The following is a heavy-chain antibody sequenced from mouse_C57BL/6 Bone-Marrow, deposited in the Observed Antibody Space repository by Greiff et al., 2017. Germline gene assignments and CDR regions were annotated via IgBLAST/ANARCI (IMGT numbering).Heavy chain of an antibody. D-gene: IGHD3-2*02. V-gene: IGHV5-6*01. CDR3: ARRGQLRLRDAMDY. CDR2: ISSGGSYT. J-gene: IGHJ4*01. CDR1: GFTFSSYG. Sequence: EVQVVESGGDLVKPGGSLKLSCAASGFTFSSYGMSWVRQTPDKRLEWVATISSGGSYTYYPDSVKGRFTISRDNAKNTLYLQMSSLKSEDTAMYYCARRGQLRLRDAMDYWGQGTSVTVSS.